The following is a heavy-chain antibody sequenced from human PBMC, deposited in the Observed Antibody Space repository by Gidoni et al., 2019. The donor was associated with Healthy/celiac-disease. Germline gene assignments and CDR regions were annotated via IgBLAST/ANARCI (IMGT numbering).Heavy chain of an antibody. CDR1: GFTFDDYA. CDR2: ISWNSGSI. Sequence: EVQLVESGGGLVQPGRSLRLSCAASGFTFDDYAMHWVRQAPGKGLEWVSGISWNSGSIGYADSVKGRFTISRDNAKNSLYLQMNSLRAEDTALYYCAKDDLGVFDYYFDYWGQGTLVTVSS. V-gene: IGHV3-9*01. D-gene: IGHD3-9*01. J-gene: IGHJ4*02. CDR3: AKDDLGVFDYYFDY.